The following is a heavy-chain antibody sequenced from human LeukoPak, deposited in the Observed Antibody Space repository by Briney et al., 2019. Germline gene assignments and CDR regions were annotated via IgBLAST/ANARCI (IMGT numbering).Heavy chain of an antibody. CDR2: ISGSGGST. CDR3: AKDHYSSSWYGFDP. CDR1: GFTFSNYA. J-gene: IGHJ5*02. V-gene: IGHV3-23*01. Sequence: GGSLRLSCAASGFTFSNYAMSWVRQAPGKGLEWVSAISGSGGSTYYADSVKGRLTISRDNSKNTLYLQMNGLRAEDTAVYYCAKDHYSSSWYGFDPWGQGTLVTVSS. D-gene: IGHD6-13*01.